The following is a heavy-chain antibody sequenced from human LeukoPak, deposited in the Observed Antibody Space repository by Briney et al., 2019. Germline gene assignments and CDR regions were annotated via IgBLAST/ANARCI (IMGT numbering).Heavy chain of an antibody. J-gene: IGHJ4*02. Sequence: SLRLSCAASGFTFDDYAMHWVRQAPGKGLEWVSGISWNSGSIGYADSVKGRFTISRDNAKNSLYLQMNSLRAEDTALYYCAKDIHSSGYYYYFDYWGQGTLVTVSS. CDR1: GFTFDDYA. CDR3: AKDIHSSGYYYYFDY. V-gene: IGHV3-9*01. CDR2: ISWNSGSI. D-gene: IGHD3-22*01.